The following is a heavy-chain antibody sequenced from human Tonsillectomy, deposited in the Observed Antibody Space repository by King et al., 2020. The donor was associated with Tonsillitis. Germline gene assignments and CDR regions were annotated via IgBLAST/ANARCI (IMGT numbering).Heavy chain of an antibody. Sequence: VQLVESGGGFIQLGGSLRLSCAASGFTFSSYVMSWVRQAQGKGLEWVSGISGSGGSTYYADSVKGRFAISRDNSKNILYLQMNSLRAEDTAVYYCAKDRDSWSPTGLDVWGQGTTVTVSS. J-gene: IGHJ6*02. CDR1: GFTFSSYV. CDR2: ISGSGGST. V-gene: IGHV3-23*04. CDR3: AKDRDSWSPTGLDV. D-gene: IGHD3-3*01.